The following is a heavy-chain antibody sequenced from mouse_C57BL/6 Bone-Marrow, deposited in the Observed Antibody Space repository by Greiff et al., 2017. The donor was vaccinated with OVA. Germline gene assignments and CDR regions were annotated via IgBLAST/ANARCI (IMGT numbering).Heavy chain of an antibody. Sequence: QVQLQQSGAELMKPGASVKLSCKATGYTFTGYWIEWVKQRPGHGLEWIGEILPGSGSTNYNEKFKGKATFTADTSSNPAYMQPSSLTTEDSSIHYCARPPITTRVDYWGQGTTLTVSS. V-gene: IGHV1-9*01. CDR2: ILPGSGST. D-gene: IGHD1-1*01. CDR3: ARPPITTRVDY. CDR1: GYTFTGYW. J-gene: IGHJ2*01.